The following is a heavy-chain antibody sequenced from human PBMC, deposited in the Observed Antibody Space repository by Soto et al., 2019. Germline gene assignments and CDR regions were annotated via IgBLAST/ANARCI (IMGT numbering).Heavy chain of an antibody. J-gene: IGHJ4*02. CDR1: GGSISSGGYY. CDR3: ARGSYSGYDYDPHFDY. D-gene: IGHD5-12*01. V-gene: IGHV4-31*03. CDR2: IYYSGST. Sequence: SETLSLTCTVSGGSISSGGYYWSWIRQHPGKGLEWIGYIYYSGSTYYNPSLKSRVTISVDTSKNQFSLKLSSVTAADTAVYYCARGSYSGYDYDPHFDYWGQGTLVTVSS.